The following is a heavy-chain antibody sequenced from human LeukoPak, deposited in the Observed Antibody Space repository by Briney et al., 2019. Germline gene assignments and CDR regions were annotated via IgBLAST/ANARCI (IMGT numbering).Heavy chain of an antibody. D-gene: IGHD1-26*01. Sequence: GASVKVSCKASGYTFTGYYMHWVRQAPGQGLEWMGWINPNSGGTNHAQKFQGRVTMTRDTSISTAYMELSRLRSDDTAVYYCARDFTGSGSDYYFDYWGQGTLVTVSS. V-gene: IGHV1-2*02. J-gene: IGHJ4*02. CDR2: INPNSGGT. CDR1: GYTFTGYY. CDR3: ARDFTGSGSDYYFDY.